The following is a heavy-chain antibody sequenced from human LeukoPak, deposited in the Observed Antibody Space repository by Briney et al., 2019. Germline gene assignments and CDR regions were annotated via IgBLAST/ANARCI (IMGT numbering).Heavy chain of an antibody. V-gene: IGHV1-3*01. J-gene: IGHJ4*02. CDR3: ARAQLGSNRPGDY. Sequence: ASVKVSCEASGYTFNSYDIHWLRQAPGQRLEWMGWINAGNGDAKYSQKFQGKVTITRDTPASTDYMELSSLRSEDTAVYYCARAQLGSNRPGDYWGQGTLVTVSS. CDR1: GYTFNSYD. CDR2: INAGNGDA. D-gene: IGHD6-13*01.